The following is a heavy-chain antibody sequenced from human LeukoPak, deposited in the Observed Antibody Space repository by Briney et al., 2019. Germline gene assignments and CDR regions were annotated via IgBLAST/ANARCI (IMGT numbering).Heavy chain of an antibody. V-gene: IGHV3-21*01. D-gene: IGHD2-15*01. J-gene: IGHJ6*03. CDR2: ISGSSSYI. CDR3: AAGSGGSPLFYYYYYMDV. Sequence: GGSLRLSCAASGLTFSSYAMTWVRQAPGKGLEWVSSISGSSSYIYYADSVKGRFTISRDNAKSSLYLQVNSLRVEDTAVYYCAAGSGGSPLFYYYYYMDVWGKGTTVTVSS. CDR1: GLTFSSYA.